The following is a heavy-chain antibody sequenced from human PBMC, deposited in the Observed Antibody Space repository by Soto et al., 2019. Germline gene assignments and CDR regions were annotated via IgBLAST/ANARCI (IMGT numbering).Heavy chain of an antibody. V-gene: IGHV3-9*01. Sequence: GGSLRLSCAASGLSFDDYSMHWVRQAPGKGLEWVSGINWNSGKMDYADSVKGRFAISRDNAKHSLYLQMNSLRAEDTAFYYCAKDIRGSASKVVIVDSWGQGTLVTVSS. D-gene: IGHD6-6*01. J-gene: IGHJ4*02. CDR1: GLSFDDYS. CDR3: AKDIRGSASKVVIVDS. CDR2: INWNSGKM.